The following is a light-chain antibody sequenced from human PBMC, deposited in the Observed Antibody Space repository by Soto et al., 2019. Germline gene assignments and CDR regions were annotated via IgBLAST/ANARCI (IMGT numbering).Light chain of an antibody. CDR3: CSYAGSSSYV. CDR2: EVN. V-gene: IGLV2-23*02. J-gene: IGLJ1*01. Sequence: QSVLTQPASVSGSPGQSITISCTGTSSDVGSYNLVSWYQHHPGKAPKLMIYEVNKRPSGVSNRFSGSKSGNTASLTISGLQAEDEADYYCCSYAGSSSYVFGTGTRSPS. CDR1: SSDVGSYNL.